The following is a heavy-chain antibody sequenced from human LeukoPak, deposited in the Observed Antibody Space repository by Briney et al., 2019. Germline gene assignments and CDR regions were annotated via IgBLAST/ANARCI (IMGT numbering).Heavy chain of an antibody. CDR2: ISSSGSTI. CDR1: GFIFSSYS. J-gene: IGHJ5*02. V-gene: IGHV3-48*04. Sequence: PGGSLRLSCAASGFIFSSYSMNWVRQAPGKGLEWVSYISSSGSTIYYADSVKGRFTISRDNAKNSLYLQMNSLRAEDTAVYYCARDGVLLWFGNWFDPWGQGTLVTVSS. D-gene: IGHD3-10*01. CDR3: ARDGVLLWFGNWFDP.